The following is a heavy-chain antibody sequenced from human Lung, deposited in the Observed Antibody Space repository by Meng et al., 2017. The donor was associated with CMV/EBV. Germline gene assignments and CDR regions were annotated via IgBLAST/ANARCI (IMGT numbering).Heavy chain of an antibody. CDR2: ISPNNGAT. D-gene: IGHD3-3*01. J-gene: IGHJ3*02. V-gene: IGHV1-2*02. CDR1: GYTFTDYR. Sequence: ASXXVSXKAPGYTFTDYRMHWVRQAPGQGLEWVGWISPNNGATNYAQNFQGRVTMTRDTSISTVYMDLNRLTYDDTAVYYCATKMYYDFWSAYRGTEGVDPFNIWGQGXLVTV. CDR3: ATKMYYDFWSAYRGTEGVDPFNI.